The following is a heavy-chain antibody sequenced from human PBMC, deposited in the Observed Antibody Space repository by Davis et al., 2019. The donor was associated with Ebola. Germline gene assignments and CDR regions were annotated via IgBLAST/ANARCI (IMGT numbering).Heavy chain of an antibody. Sequence: GESLKISCAASGFTFSSYSMNWVRQAPGKGLEWVSSISSSSSYIYYADSVKGRFTISRDNAKNSLYLQMNSLRAEDTAVYYCARVGYDNAGRWFDPWGQGTLVTVSS. CDR3: ARVGYDNAGRWFDP. CDR1: GFTFSSYS. V-gene: IGHV3-21*01. D-gene: IGHD5-12*01. J-gene: IGHJ5*02. CDR2: ISSSSSYI.